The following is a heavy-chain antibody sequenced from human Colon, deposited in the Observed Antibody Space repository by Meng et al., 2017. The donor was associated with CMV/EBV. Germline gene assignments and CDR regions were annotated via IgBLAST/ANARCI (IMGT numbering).Heavy chain of an antibody. V-gene: IGHV3-48*03. CDR2: IASRDDTI. D-gene: IGHD2-2*02. Sequence: GESLKISCATSGFTLRDYDMSWVRQAPGKGLEWVSYIASRDDTIYYADSVKGRFTISRDNAKNSLYLQMNSLRAEDTAVYYCAREGGYCSSTSCYTPPEYFQHWGQGTLVTVSS. CDR1: GFTLRDYD. CDR3: AREGGYCSSTSCYTPPEYFQH. J-gene: IGHJ1*01.